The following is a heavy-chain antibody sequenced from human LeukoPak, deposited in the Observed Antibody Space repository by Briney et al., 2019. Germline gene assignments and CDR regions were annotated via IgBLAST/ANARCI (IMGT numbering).Heavy chain of an antibody. CDR1: GFTFSTYA. CDR3: AKRGYDSGGYYGYFDY. V-gene: IGHV3-23*01. Sequence: RGSLRLSCAASGFTFSTYAMSWVRQAPGKGLEWVSVISGSGVSTYYADSVEGRFTISRDKPSNTLYLQMNSLRAEDTAVYYCAKRGYDSGGYYGYFDYWGQGTLVTVSS. CDR2: ISGSGVST. D-gene: IGHD3-22*01. J-gene: IGHJ4*02.